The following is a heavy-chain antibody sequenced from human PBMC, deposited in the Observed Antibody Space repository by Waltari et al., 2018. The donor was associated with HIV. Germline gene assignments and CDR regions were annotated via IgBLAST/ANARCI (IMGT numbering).Heavy chain of an antibody. CDR3: ASNDRPVYFFDY. V-gene: IGHV1-24*01. CDR1: GYSLTQLS. J-gene: IGHJ4*01. Sequence: QVVLIESGAEVKQPGGSVKVSGKVAGYSLTQLSMHWVRQAPGKGLEWMGGFDPEGDETIYAQKFQGRLSMTEDTSTDTAYMELRGLRSDDTAVYYCASNDRPVYFFDYWSHGTLVTVSS. D-gene: IGHD3-9*01. CDR2: FDPEGDET.